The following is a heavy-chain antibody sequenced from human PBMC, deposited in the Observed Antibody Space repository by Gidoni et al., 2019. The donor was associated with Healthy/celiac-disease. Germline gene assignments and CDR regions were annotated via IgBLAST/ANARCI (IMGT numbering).Heavy chain of an antibody. D-gene: IGHD3-22*01. CDR3: ARALTYYYDSSGYYPDAFDI. J-gene: IGHJ3*02. CDR1: GGPFSSYA. Sequence: QVQLVQSGAEVKKPGSSVKVSCKASGGPFSSYAISWVRQAPGQGLEWMGGIIPIFGTANYAQKFQGRVTITADESTSTAYMELSSLRSEDTAVYYCARALTYYYDSSGYYPDAFDIWGQGTMVTVSS. V-gene: IGHV1-69*01. CDR2: IIPIFGTA.